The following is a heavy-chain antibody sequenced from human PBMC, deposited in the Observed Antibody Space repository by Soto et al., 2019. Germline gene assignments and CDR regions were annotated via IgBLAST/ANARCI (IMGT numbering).Heavy chain of an antibody. J-gene: IGHJ4*02. CDR3: VRSGHTFGGVI. D-gene: IGHD3-16*01. Sequence: PSETLSLTCTVSGASMSNYYGSWVRQPPGKGLEWIGYMYYSGSSNYNSSLKSRVTISVDTSKNQISLKLTSVTAADTAVYYCVRSGHTFGGVIWGQGTLVTVSS. CDR2: MYYSGSS. V-gene: IGHV4-59*01. CDR1: GASMSNYY.